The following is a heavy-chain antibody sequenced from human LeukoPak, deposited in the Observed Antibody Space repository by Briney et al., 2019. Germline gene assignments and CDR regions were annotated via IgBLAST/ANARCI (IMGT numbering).Heavy chain of an antibody. CDR1: GGSISSGDYF. CDR3: ATEGSGNYYYFDD. Sequence: SQTLSLTCTVSGGSISSGDYFWSWIRQPPGKGLEWIGYIYYSVNTHYNPSLKSRVTISVDTSKNEFSLRLTSVTAADTAVYFCATEGSGNYYYFDDWGQGTLVTV. V-gene: IGHV4-30-4*08. D-gene: IGHD1-26*01. CDR2: IYYSVNT. J-gene: IGHJ4*02.